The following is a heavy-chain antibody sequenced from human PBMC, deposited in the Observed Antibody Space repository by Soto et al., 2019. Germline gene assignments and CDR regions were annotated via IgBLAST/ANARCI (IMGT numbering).Heavy chain of an antibody. CDR3: ARLRIVVVTAIQGWFDP. CDR2: IYYSGST. Sequence: TLSLTCTVSGGSISSGDYYWSWIRQPPGKGLEWIGYIYYSGSTYYNPSLKSRVTISVDTSKNQFSLKLSSVTAADTAVYYCARLRIVVVTAIQGWFDPWGQGTLVTVSS. D-gene: IGHD2-21*02. CDR1: GGSISSGDYY. V-gene: IGHV4-30-4*01. J-gene: IGHJ5*02.